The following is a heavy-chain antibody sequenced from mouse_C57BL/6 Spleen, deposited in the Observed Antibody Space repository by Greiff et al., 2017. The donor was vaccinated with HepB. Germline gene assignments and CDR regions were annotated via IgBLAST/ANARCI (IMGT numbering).Heavy chain of an antibody. Sequence: QYEPERVKQGEEEKREGKQEEEGGRSSWMNWVKQRPGKGLEWIGRIYPGDGDTNYNGKFKGKNKLTADKSSSTAYMQLSSLTSEDSAVYFCHDYAYAMDYWGQGTSVTVSS. D-gene: IGHD2-4*01. V-gene: IGHV1-82*01. J-gene: IGHJ4*01. CDR2: IYPGDGDT. CDR1: EEGGRSSW. CDR3: HDYAYAMDY.